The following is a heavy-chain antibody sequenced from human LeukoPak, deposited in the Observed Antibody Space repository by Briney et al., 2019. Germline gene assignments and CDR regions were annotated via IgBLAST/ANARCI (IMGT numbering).Heavy chain of an antibody. D-gene: IGHD2-21*02. CDR1: GGSFSGYY. J-gene: IGHJ3*02. CDR3: EAYCGGDCYPIDAFDI. CDR2: INHSGST. Sequence: SETLSLTCAVYGGSFSGYYWSWIRQPPGKGQEWIGEINHSGSTNYNPSLKSRVTISVDTSKNQFSLKLSSVTAADTAVYYCEAYCGGDCYPIDAFDIWGQGTMVTVSS. V-gene: IGHV4-34*01.